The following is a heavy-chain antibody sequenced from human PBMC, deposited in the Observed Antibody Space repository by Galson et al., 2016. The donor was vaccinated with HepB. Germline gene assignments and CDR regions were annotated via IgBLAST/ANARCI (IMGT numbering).Heavy chain of an antibody. CDR2: FDCDDGET. Sequence: SVKVSCKVSDYSLTELCMHWVRQAPGRGLEWMGGFDCDDGETIYAEKFQGRFIMTEDRSTDTAFMELSRLTPDDTAVYYCATGTDFGGTRFFDGMEAWGEGTSVTVSS. J-gene: IGHJ6*04. V-gene: IGHV1-24*01. CDR3: ATGTDFGGTRFFDGMEA. D-gene: IGHD3-16*01. CDR1: DYSLTELC.